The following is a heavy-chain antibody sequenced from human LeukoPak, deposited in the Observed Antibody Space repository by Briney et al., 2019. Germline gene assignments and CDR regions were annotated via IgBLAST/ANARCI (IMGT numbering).Heavy chain of an antibody. CDR1: GFTFSTYW. CDR3: ARFRYSGSYFVY. J-gene: IGHJ4*02. Sequence: GGSLRLSCAASGFTFSTYWMSWVRQAPGKGLEWVANIKQDGSEKYYVDSVKGRFTISRDNAKNSLCLQMNSLRAEDTAVYYCARFRYSGSYFVYWGQGTLVTVSS. V-gene: IGHV3-7*04. CDR2: IKQDGSEK. D-gene: IGHD1-26*01.